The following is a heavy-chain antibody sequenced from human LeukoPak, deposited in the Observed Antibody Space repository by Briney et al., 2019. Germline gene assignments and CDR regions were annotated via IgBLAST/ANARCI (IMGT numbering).Heavy chain of an antibody. CDR3: ARGLPRKSIVVPAPYGMDV. Sequence: PGGSLRLSCAASGFTFSSYSMNWVRQAPGKGLEWVSYISSSSSTIYYADSVKGRFTISRGNAKNSLYLQMNSLRAEDTAVYYCARGLPRKSIVVPAPYGMDVWGQGTTVTVSS. V-gene: IGHV3-48*04. CDR1: GFTFSSYS. J-gene: IGHJ6*02. CDR2: ISSSSSTI. D-gene: IGHD6-19*01.